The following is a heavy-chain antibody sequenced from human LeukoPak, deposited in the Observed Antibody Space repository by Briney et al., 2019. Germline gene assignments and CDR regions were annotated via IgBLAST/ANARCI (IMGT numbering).Heavy chain of an antibody. Sequence: SETLSLTCTVSGGSISSYYWSWIRLPPGKGLEWIGYLSKSGNTNYSPPLKSRVTIFGDTSKNQFFLKLSSVTAADTAVYYCARARYVNSFYAFDIWGQGTLVTVSS. J-gene: IGHJ3*02. CDR3: ARARYVNSFYAFDI. D-gene: IGHD3-9*01. CDR2: LSKSGNT. CDR1: GGSISSYY. V-gene: IGHV4-59*01.